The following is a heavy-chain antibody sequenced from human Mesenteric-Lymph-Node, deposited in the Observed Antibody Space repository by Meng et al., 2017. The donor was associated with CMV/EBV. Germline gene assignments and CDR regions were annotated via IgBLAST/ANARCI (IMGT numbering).Heavy chain of an antibody. D-gene: IGHD3-22*01. J-gene: IGHJ4*02. CDR3: AKDLFSGYCY. V-gene: IGHV3-30-3*01. CDR1: GFTFSSYA. Sequence: GESLKISCAASGFTFSSYAMHWVRQAPGKGLEWVAVISYDGSNKYYADSVKGRFTISRDNSKNTLYLQMNSLRAEDTAVYYCAKDLFSGYCYWGQGTLVTVSS. CDR2: ISYDGSNK.